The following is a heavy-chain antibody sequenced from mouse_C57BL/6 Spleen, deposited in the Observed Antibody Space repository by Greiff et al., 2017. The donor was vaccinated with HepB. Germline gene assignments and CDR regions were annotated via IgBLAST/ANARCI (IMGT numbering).Heavy chain of an antibody. CDR1: GYTFTSYW. V-gene: IGHV1S81*02. CDR3: ARIKKIGATYFDY. J-gene: IGHJ2*01. D-gene: IGHD1-1*01. CDR2: TNPTNGRT. Sequence: VQLQQSGAELVKAGASVKMSCKASGYTFTSYWMHWVKQRLGQGLEWFAETNPTNGRTYYNEKFKSKATLTVDKSSSTAYMLLSGPTFEDSAVYYGARIKKIGATYFDYWGQGTTLTGSS.